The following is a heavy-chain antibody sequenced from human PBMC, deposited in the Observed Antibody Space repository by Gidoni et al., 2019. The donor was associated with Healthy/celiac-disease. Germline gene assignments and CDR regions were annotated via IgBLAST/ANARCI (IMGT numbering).Heavy chain of an antibody. Sequence: QVQLVQSGAEVKKPGASVKVSCKASGYTFTGYYMHWVRQAPGQGLEWMGWINPNSGGTNYAQKFQGRVTMTRDTSISTAYMELSRLRSDDTAVYYCARVLARITMVRGVINVPFDYWGQGTLVTVSS. CDR1: GYTFTGYY. J-gene: IGHJ4*02. CDR2: INPNSGGT. V-gene: IGHV1-2*02. D-gene: IGHD3-10*01. CDR3: ARVLARITMVRGVINVPFDY.